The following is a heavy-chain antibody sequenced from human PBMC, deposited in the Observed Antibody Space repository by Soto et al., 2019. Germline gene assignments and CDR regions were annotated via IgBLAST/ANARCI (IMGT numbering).Heavy chain of an antibody. CDR1: GYTFTSYA. D-gene: IGHD3-9*01. V-gene: IGHV1-3*01. J-gene: IGHJ4*02. CDR3: ARSTGYYRIDY. CDR2: IYAGNGNT. Sequence: QVQPVQSGAEVKKPGASVKVSCKASGYTFTSYAMHWVRQAPGQRLEWMGWIYAGNGNTKYSQKFQGRVTITRDTSASTAYMELSSLRSEDTAVYYCARSTGYYRIDYWGQGTLVTVSP.